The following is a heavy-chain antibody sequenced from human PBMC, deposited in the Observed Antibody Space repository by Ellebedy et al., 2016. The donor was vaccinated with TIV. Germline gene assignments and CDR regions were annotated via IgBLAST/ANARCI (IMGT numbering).Heavy chain of an antibody. V-gene: IGHV5-51*01. J-gene: IGHJ4*02. Sequence: GESLKISCKASGYTFTTYAIAWVRQMPGKGLEWMGIIYLADSDTIYSPSFQGQVTISVDKSINTAYLQWNSLTASDTAMYYCASRGYTYGYYLGYWGQGTLVTVSS. CDR3: ASRGYTYGYYLGY. CDR2: IYLADSDT. CDR1: GYTFTTYA. D-gene: IGHD5-18*01.